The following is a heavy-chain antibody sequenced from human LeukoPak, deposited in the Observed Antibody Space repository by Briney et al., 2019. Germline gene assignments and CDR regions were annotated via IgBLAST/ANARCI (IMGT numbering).Heavy chain of an antibody. CDR3: ARVKNSFYYMDV. CDR2: ISAYNGNT. J-gene: IGHJ6*03. CDR1: GYSFTSCG. D-gene: IGHD4-11*01. Sequence: ASVKVSCKASGYSFTSCGISWLRQAPGQGLEWMGWISAYNGNTNYAQKLQGRVTMTTDTSTSTAYLELRSLRSDDTAVYYCARVKNSFYYMDVWGKGTTVTVSS. V-gene: IGHV1-18*01.